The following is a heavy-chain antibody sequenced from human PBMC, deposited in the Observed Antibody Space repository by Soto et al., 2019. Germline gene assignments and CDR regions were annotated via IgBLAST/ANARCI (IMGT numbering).Heavy chain of an antibody. V-gene: IGHV4-34*01. J-gene: IGHJ6*02. CDR2: INHSGST. CDR1: GGSFSGYY. D-gene: IGHD3-3*01. Sequence: SETLSLTCAVYGGSFSGYYWSWIRQPPGKGLEWIGEINHSGSTNYNPSLKSRVTISVDTSKNQFSLKLSSVTAADTAVYYCARSPLVYDFWSGYFPTYGMDVWGQGTTVTVSS. CDR3: ARSPLVYDFWSGYFPTYGMDV.